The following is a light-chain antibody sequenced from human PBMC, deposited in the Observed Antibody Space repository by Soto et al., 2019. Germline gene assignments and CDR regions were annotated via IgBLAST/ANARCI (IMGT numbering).Light chain of an antibody. Sequence: DIQMTQSPSSVSASVGDRVTITCRASQGISRWLAWYQQKPGKAPKLLIYVASSLEGGVPSRFRGSGSGTDFTLTISSLQPEDFATYYCQQANSFPWTFGQGTKVEIK. V-gene: IGKV1-12*01. CDR3: QQANSFPWT. J-gene: IGKJ1*01. CDR1: QGISRW. CDR2: VAS.